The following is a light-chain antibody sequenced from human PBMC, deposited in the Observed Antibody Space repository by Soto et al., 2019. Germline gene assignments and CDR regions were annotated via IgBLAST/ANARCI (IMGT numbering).Light chain of an antibody. Sequence: EIVMTQSVASLSVSPGERATLSCRASQSVSTNLAWYQQKPGQAPRLLMYGASTRATGIPARFSGSGSGTEFTLTISSLQSEDFAVYYCQQYHNWPPYTFGQGTKLEIK. CDR1: QSVSTN. V-gene: IGKV3-15*01. J-gene: IGKJ2*01. CDR3: QQYHNWPPYT. CDR2: GAS.